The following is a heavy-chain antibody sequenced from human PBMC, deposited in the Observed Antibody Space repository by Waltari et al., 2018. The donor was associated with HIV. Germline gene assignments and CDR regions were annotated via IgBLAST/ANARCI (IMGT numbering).Heavy chain of an antibody. CDR2: IKSKSDGGTT. D-gene: IGHD4-17*01. J-gene: IGHJ4*02. CDR1: GFTFSNAW. Sequence: EVQLVESGGGLVKPGGSLRLSCAASGFTFSNAWMSWVRQAPGKGLEWFGRIKSKSDGGTTYAAPVKGRFIISRNDSKNMLYLQMKSLKTEDTAVYYCRTSSDYGDPPVDYWGQGTLVTVSS. CDR3: RTSSDYGDPPVDY. V-gene: IGHV3-15*01.